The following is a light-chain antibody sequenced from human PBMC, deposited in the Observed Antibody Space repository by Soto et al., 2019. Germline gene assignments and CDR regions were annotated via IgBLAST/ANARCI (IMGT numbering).Light chain of an antibody. CDR2: GAS. CDR3: QHYNNWPPWT. J-gene: IGKJ1*01. Sequence: EIVMTQSPATLSVSPWEIATFSCMASQSVSSNLAWYQQKPGQAPRLLIYGASIRATGIPARFSGSGSGTEFTLTISSLQSEDFAIYYCQHYNNWPPWTFGQGTKVDIK. V-gene: IGKV3-15*01. CDR1: QSVSSN.